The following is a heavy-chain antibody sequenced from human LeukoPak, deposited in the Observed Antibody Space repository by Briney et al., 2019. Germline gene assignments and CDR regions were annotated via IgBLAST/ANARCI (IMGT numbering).Heavy chain of an antibody. CDR1: GGSISSSSYY. CDR2: IYYSGSA. D-gene: IGHD6-19*01. Sequence: SETLSLTCTVSGGSISSSSYYWSWIRQPPGKGLECIGYIYYSGSANYNPSLKSRVTISVDTSKNQFSLKLSSVTAADTAVYYCARGAVAGTLWGQGTLVTVSS. J-gene: IGHJ4*02. V-gene: IGHV4-61*01. CDR3: ARGAVAGTL.